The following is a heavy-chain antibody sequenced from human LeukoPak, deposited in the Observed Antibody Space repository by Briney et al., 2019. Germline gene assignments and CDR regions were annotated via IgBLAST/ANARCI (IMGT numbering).Heavy chain of an antibody. V-gene: IGHV3-30-3*01. J-gene: IGHJ4*02. CDR1: GFTFSSYA. CDR3: AKDTRFTPTTAFDY. D-gene: IGHD1-1*01. CDR2: ISYDGSNK. Sequence: GRSLRLSCAASGFTFSSYAMHWVRQAPGKGLEWVAVISYDGSNKYYADSVKGRFTISRDNSKNTLYLQMNSLRAEDTAVYYCAKDTRFTPTTAFDYWGQGTLVTVSS.